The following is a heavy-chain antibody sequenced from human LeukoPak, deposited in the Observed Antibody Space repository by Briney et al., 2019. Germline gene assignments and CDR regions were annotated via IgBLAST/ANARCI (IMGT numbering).Heavy chain of an antibody. CDR1: GFTFSSYA. D-gene: IGHD3-22*01. J-gene: IGHJ4*02. Sequence: GGSLRLSCAASGFTFSSYAMSWVRQARGKGMEWVSAISGSGGRTYYADSVKGRFTISRDNSKNTLYLQMNSLRAEDTAVYYCAKDGWLFRALDYWGQGTLVTVSS. V-gene: IGHV3-23*01. CDR2: ISGSGGRT. CDR3: AKDGWLFRALDY.